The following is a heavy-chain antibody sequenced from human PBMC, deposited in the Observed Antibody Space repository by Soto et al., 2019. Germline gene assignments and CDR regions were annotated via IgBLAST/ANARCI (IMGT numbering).Heavy chain of an antibody. D-gene: IGHD2-15*01. CDR2: VSGGGGST. J-gene: IGHJ4*02. Sequence: DVQLLESGGGLVQPGGSLRLSCAASGFTFSSYAMSWVRQAPGKGLEWVSGVSGGGGSTYYADSVKGRFTISRDNSKNTLYLQMNGLRYEDTAVYYCAKDRGSLGYCSGGSCHSDYWGQGTLVAVSS. CDR3: AKDRGSLGYCSGGSCHSDY. V-gene: IGHV3-23*01. CDR1: GFTFSSYA.